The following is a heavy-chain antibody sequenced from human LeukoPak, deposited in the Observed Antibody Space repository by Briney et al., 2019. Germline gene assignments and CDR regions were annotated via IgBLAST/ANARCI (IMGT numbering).Heavy chain of an antibody. Sequence: PGGSLRLSCAASGFTFSSYEMNWVRRAPGKGLEWVSYISSSGSTIYYADSVKGRFTISRDNAKNSLYLQMNSLRAEDTAVYYCARDSRQYYDILTGYLAPYDAFDIWGQGTMVTVSS. J-gene: IGHJ3*02. CDR2: ISSSGSTI. CDR1: GFTFSSYE. D-gene: IGHD3-9*01. CDR3: ARDSRQYYDILTGYLAPYDAFDI. V-gene: IGHV3-48*03.